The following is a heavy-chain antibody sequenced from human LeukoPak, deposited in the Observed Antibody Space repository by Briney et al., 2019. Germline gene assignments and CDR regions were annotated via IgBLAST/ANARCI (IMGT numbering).Heavy chain of an antibody. Sequence: GASVKVSCKAAGYSFTSDGSSWVRQAPGQGLEWMGWTSAYNDHTNYAQKVQGRVTMTTDTSTSTAYMELRSLRSDDTAVYYCAREVFNSAGFDYWGQGTLVTVSS. CDR2: TSAYNDHT. CDR3: AREVFNSAGFDY. D-gene: IGHD6-13*01. V-gene: IGHV1-18*01. J-gene: IGHJ4*02. CDR1: GYSFTSDG.